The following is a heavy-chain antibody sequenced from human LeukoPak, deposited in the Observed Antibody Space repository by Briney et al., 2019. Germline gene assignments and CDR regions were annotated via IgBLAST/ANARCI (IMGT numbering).Heavy chain of an antibody. V-gene: IGHV4-4*02. CDR3: ARVGYCSSTSCYLFDY. CDR1: GGSISSSNW. J-gene: IGHJ4*02. Sequence: SETLSLTCAVSGGSISSSNWWSWVRQPPGKGLEWIGEIYHSGSTNYNPSLKSRVTISVDESKNQFSLKLSSVTAADTAVYYCARVGYCSSTSCYLFDYWGQGTLVTVSS. D-gene: IGHD2-2*01. CDR2: IYHSGST.